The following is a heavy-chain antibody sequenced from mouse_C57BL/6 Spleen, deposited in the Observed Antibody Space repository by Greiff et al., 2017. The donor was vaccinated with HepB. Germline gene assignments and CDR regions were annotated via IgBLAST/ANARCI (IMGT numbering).Heavy chain of an antibody. V-gene: IGHV3-6*01. Sequence: EVQLQQSGPGLVKPSQSLSLTCSVTGYSITSGYYWNWIRQFPGNKLEWMGYISYDGSNNYNPSLKNRISITRDTSKNQFFLKLNSVTTEDTATYYCASTTVLLWYLDYWGQGTTLTVSS. CDR3: ASTTVLLWYLDY. CDR1: GYSITSGYY. CDR2: ISYDGSN. J-gene: IGHJ2*01. D-gene: IGHD2-1*01.